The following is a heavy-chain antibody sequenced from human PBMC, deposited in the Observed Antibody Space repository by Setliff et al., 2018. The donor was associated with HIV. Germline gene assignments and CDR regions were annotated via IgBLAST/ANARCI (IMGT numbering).Heavy chain of an antibody. Sequence: PGGSLRLSCAASGFTFNSFTMNWVRQAPGKGLEWVSSIGTSQNYVYYADSMKGRFTISRDNAENSVYLQMDSLRAEDTAVYHCAKSALLWFGTSNWFDSWGQGTLVTVS. CDR3: AKSALLWFGTSNWFDS. J-gene: IGHJ5*01. CDR1: GFTFNSFT. CDR2: IGTSQNYV. D-gene: IGHD3-10*01. V-gene: IGHV3-21*04.